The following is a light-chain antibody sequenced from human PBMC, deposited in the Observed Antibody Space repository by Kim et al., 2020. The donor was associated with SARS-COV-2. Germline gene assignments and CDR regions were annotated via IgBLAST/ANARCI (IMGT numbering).Light chain of an antibody. Sequence: DFQMTQSPSTLSASVGDRVTITCRASQSISSWLAWHQQKAGKAPKLLIYKASTLETGVSSRFSGSGSGTEFTLTISSLQPDDVATYYCQGYATLSKWTFGQGTKVDIK. CDR3: QGYATLSKWT. CDR1: QSISSW. CDR2: KAS. V-gene: IGKV1-5*03. J-gene: IGKJ1*01.